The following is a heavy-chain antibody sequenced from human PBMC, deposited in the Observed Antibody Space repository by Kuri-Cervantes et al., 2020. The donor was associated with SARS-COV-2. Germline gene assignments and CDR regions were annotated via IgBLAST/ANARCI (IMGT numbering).Heavy chain of an antibody. CDR3: ARDTWRSPAAITGSIDP. Sequence: SVKVSCKASGGTFSSYAISWVRQAPGQGLEWMGGIIPIFGTANYAQKFQGRVTITADESTSTAYMELSSLRSEDTAVYHCARDTWRSPAAITGSIDPWGQGTLVTVSS. J-gene: IGHJ5*02. CDR1: GGTFSSYA. D-gene: IGHD2-2*01. V-gene: IGHV1-69*13. CDR2: IIPIFGTA.